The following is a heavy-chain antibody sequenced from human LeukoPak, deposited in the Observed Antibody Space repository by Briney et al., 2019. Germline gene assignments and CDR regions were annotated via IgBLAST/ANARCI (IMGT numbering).Heavy chain of an antibody. J-gene: IGHJ4*02. Sequence: SGPTLVKPTQTLTLTCTFSGFSLSTSGVGVGWIRRPPGKALEWLALIYWDDDRRYSPSLKSRLTITKDTSKNQVVLTMTNMDPVDTATYYCAVIAARTTPFDYWGQGTLVTVSS. CDR3: AVIAARTTPFDY. V-gene: IGHV2-5*02. D-gene: IGHD6-6*01. CDR1: GFSLSTSGVG. CDR2: IYWDDDR.